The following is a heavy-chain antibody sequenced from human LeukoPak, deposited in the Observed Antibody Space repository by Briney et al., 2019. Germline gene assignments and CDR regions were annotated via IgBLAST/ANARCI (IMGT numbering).Heavy chain of an antibody. J-gene: IGHJ4*02. V-gene: IGHV3-30*03. Sequence: GGSLRLSCAASGFTFSRYGMHWVRQAPGKGLEWVAVISYDGSNKYYADSVKGRFTIDRDNSKNTVYLQMNSLRAEDTAVYYCARDLDYWGQGTLVTVSS. CDR2: ISYDGSNK. CDR1: GFTFSRYG. CDR3: ARDLDY.